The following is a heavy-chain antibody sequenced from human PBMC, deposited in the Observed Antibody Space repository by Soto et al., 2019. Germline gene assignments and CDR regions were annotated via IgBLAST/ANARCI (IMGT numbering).Heavy chain of an antibody. D-gene: IGHD3-10*01. Sequence: SETLSLTCAVSGYSISSGYYWGWIRQPPGKGLEWIGSIYHSGSTYYNPSLKSRVTISVDTSKNQFSLKLGSVTAADTAVYYCARVGYYGSGSYYNADYYFDYWGQGTLVTVSS. V-gene: IGHV4-38-2*01. CDR3: ARVGYYGSGSYYNADYYFDY. CDR2: IYHSGST. J-gene: IGHJ4*02. CDR1: GYSISSGYY.